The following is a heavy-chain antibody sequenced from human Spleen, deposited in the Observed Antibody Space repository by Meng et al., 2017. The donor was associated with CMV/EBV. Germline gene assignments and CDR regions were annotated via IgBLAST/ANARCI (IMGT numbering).Heavy chain of an antibody. J-gene: IGHJ6*02. CDR3: ASLAAAGGYYYGMDV. CDR2: ISSSSSYI. V-gene: IGHV3-21*01. CDR1: RFTFSSYW. Sequence: GESLKISCAASRFTFSSYWMHWVRQAPGKGLEWVSSISSSSSYIYYADSVKGRFTISRDNAKNSLYLQMNSLRAEDTAVYYCASLAAAGGYYYGMDVWGQGTTVTVSS. D-gene: IGHD6-13*01.